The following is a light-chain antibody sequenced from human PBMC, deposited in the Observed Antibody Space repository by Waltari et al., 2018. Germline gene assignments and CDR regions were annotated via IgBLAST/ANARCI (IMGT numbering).Light chain of an antibody. CDR1: QSASKY. CDR3: QQRNDWPLT. J-gene: IGKJ4*01. CDR2: DAS. Sequence: EIVLTQSPATLSLSPGERATLSCRASQSASKYVAWYQKRHGQAPRLLIYDASNRATGVPYRFDAFGSGTDFTLTISSLEPEDSAVYYCQQRNDWPLTFGGGTRVEIK. V-gene: IGKV3-11*01.